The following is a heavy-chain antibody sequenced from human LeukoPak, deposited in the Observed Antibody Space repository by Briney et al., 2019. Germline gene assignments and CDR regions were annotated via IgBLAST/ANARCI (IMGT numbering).Heavy chain of an antibody. CDR3: AKRGYSSRWFDY. V-gene: IGHV3-23*01. J-gene: IGHJ5*01. CDR1: GFTFSSYA. CDR2: LRGSCGSK. D-gene: IGHD6-19*01. Sequence: GGPLRLPCAVSGFTFSSYAMSWVRQAPGKGLEWVSALRGSCGSKYYADSVKGRFTISRDNPKNTLYLQINSLRAEDTAVYYCAKRGYSSRWFDYWGQGTLVTVSS.